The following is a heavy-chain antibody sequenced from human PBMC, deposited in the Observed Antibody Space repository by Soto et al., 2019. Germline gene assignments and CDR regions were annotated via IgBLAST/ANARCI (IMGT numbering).Heavy chain of an antibody. V-gene: IGHV4-59*01. Sequence: QVQLQESGPGLVKPSETLSLICTVSGGSISSYYWSWIRQPPGKGLEWIGYIYYSGSTNYNPSLKSRVTISVDTSKNQFSLKLSSVTAPDTAVYYCARGLISGYYLYDAFDIWGQGTMVTVSS. D-gene: IGHD3-22*01. J-gene: IGHJ3*02. CDR2: IYYSGST. CDR3: ARGLISGYYLYDAFDI. CDR1: GGSISSYY.